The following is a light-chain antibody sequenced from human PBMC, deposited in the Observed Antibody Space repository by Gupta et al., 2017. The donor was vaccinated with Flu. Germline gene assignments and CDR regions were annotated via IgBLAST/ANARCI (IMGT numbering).Light chain of an antibody. CDR3: KEWERNTAI. V-gene: IGLV3-1*01. CDR1: RLGEKY. J-gene: IGLJ2*01. CDR2: QDM. Sequence: SYELTQPPSVSVSPGQTASITCSGDRLGEKYVCWYPQKPRQPPVVVIYQDMKRPSGIPERFYGANSANNATLQIGATRPVEEDEDYYKEWERNTAILGGGTKLTVL.